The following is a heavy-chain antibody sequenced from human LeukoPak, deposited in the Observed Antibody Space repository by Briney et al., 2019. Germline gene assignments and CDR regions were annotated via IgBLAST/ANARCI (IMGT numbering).Heavy chain of an antibody. V-gene: IGHV4-30-4*01. CDR1: GASVNSSDHY. CDR2: ISHSGTT. J-gene: IGHJ5*02. CDR3: ASGKVPEP. Sequence: SEALSLTCTVSGASVNSSDHYWSWIRQTPGKGLEWIGYISHSGTTYYNPSLKSRVTIALDTSKNHFFLILNSMTVADTAIYYCASGKVPEPWGQGSLVTVSS. D-gene: IGHD1-14*01.